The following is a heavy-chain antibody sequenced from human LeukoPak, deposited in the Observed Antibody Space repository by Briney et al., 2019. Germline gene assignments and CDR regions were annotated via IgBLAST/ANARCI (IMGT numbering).Heavy chain of an antibody. Sequence: PSETLSLTCTVSGGSISSSDYYWGWIRQPPGKGLEWIGSIYYDGNTYYNPSLKSRVTISVDTSKKQFSLKLSSVTAADTAVYYCARGPNSSSWYTSYYYYYGMDVWGQGTTVTVSS. CDR2: IYYDGNT. CDR1: GGSISSSDYY. CDR3: ARGPNSSSWYTSYYYYYGMDV. D-gene: IGHD6-13*01. J-gene: IGHJ6*02. V-gene: IGHV4-39*01.